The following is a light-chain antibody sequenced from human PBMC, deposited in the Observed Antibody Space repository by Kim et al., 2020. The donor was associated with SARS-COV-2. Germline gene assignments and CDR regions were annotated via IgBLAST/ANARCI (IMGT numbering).Light chain of an antibody. CDR1: KIGSKS. CDR3: QVWDSSSDPHVV. J-gene: IGLJ2*01. Sequence: PGKTARITCGGNKIGSKSVHWYQQKPGQAPVLVIYYDSDRPSGIPERFSGSNSGNTATLTISRVEAGDEADYYCQVWDSSSDPHVVFGGGTQLTVL. CDR2: YDS. V-gene: IGLV3-21*04.